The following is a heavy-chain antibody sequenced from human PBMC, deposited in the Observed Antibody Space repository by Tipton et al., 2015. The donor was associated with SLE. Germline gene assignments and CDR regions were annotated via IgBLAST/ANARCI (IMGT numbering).Heavy chain of an antibody. CDR2: ISGSGGST. CDR1: GFTFSSYA. D-gene: IGHD5-24*01. J-gene: IGHJ4*02. CDR3: AKAPDGYGFFDY. V-gene: IGHV3-23*01. Sequence: SLRLSCAASGFTFSSYAMSWVRQAPGKGLEWVSAISGSGGSTYYADSVKGRFTISRDNSKNTLYLQMNSLRAEDTAVYYCAKAPDGYGFFDYWGQGTLVTVSS.